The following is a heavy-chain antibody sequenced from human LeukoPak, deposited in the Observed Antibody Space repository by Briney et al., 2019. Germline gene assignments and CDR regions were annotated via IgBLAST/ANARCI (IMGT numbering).Heavy chain of an antibody. CDR2: IKQDGSEK. D-gene: IGHD3-9*01. CDR3: ARISFDSSCWYFDL. CDR1: GFTFSSYG. V-gene: IGHV3-7*01. Sequence: GGSLRLSCAASGFTFSSYGMSWVRQVPGKGLERVANIKQDGSEKYYVDSVRGRFTISRDNAEKSLFLQMNSLRAEDTAVYYCARISFDSSCWYFDLWGRGTLVTVSS. J-gene: IGHJ2*01.